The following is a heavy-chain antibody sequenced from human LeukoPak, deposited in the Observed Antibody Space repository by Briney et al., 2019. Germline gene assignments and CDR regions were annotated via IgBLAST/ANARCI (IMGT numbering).Heavy chain of an antibody. D-gene: IGHD1-1*01. V-gene: IGHV4-59*12. CDR2: VYYSGST. CDR1: GGSISSYY. CDR3: ARRYKEAGYGLDH. Sequence: SETLSLTCTVSGGSISSYYWSWIRQPPAKGLEWMGSVYYSGSTYYNPSLKSRVTISVDTPKNQFSLKLSSVTAADPAVYYCARRYKEAGYGLDHWGQGPLVTVSS. J-gene: IGHJ4*02.